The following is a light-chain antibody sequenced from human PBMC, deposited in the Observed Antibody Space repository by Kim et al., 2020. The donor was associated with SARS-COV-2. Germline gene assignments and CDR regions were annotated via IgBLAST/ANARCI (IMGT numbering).Light chain of an antibody. CDR3: QQRSNWPLT. V-gene: IGKV3-11*01. J-gene: IGKJ4*01. CDR1: QSVSSS. Sequence: WAPGERATLSCRAGQSVSSSLAWYQQKPGQAPRLLIYDASNRASGIPVRFSGSGSGTDFTLTISSLEPGDFAIYYCQQRSNWPLTFGGGTKVDIK. CDR2: DAS.